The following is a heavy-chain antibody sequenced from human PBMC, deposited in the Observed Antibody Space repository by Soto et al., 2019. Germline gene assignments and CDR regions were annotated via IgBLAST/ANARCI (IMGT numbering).Heavy chain of an antibody. V-gene: IGHV4-34*01. Sequence: SETLSLTCAVYGGSFSGYCWRWIRQPPGKGLEWIGEINHSGSTNYNPSLKSRVTISVDTSKNQFSLKLSSVTAADTAVYYCARGRKYCSSTSCYSLYYMDVWGKGTTVTVSS. CDR2: INHSGST. D-gene: IGHD2-2*01. J-gene: IGHJ6*03. CDR3: ARGRKYCSSTSCYSLYYMDV. CDR1: GGSFSGYC.